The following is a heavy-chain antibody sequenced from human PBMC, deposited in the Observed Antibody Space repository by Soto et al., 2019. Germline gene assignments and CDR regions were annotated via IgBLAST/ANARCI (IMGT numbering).Heavy chain of an antibody. J-gene: IGHJ6*02. V-gene: IGHV3-33*01. D-gene: IGHD6-6*01. Sequence: GGFLRLSCAASGFTFSSYGMHWVRQAPGKGLEWVAVIWYDGSNKYYADSVKGRFTISRDNSKNTLYLEMNSLRAEDTAVYYCARAGDSSSSPTRFEYYYYGMDVWGQGTTVTVSS. CDR1: GFTFSSYG. CDR2: IWYDGSNK. CDR3: ARAGDSSSSPTRFEYYYYGMDV.